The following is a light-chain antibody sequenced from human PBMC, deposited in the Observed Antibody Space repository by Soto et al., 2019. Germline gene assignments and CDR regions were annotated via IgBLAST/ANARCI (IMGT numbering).Light chain of an antibody. CDR1: QGISTY. Sequence: DIQMTQSPSSLSASVGDRVTITCRASQGISTYLIWYQQRQGKAPKLLMYAASNLVSGVPSRFSGSGSGTEFTLTISRLEPEDFAVYYCQQYGSSPWTFGQGTKVEIK. CDR3: QQYGSSPWT. J-gene: IGKJ1*01. V-gene: IGKV1-39*01. CDR2: AAS.